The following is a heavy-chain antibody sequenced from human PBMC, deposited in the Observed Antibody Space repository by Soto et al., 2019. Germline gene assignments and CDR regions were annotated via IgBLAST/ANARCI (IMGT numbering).Heavy chain of an antibody. D-gene: IGHD4-17*01. J-gene: IGHJ5*02. CDR3: AKDAHGDYVGWFDP. CDR1: GFTFDDYA. V-gene: IGHV3-9*01. CDR2: ISWNSGSI. Sequence: SLSVSGAASGFTFDDYAMHRFRQAPGKGLEWVSGISWNSGSIGYADSVKGRFTISRDNAKNSLYMQMNSLRAEDTALYSCAKDAHGDYVGWFDPWGKGNLVTVPQ.